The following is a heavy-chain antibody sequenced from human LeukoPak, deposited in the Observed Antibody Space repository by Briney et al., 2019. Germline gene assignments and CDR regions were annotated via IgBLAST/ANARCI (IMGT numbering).Heavy chain of an antibody. CDR2: ISSSGSTI. D-gene: IGHD2-15*01. CDR1: GFTFSSYE. CDR3: ARDVAVVAATPV. V-gene: IGHV3-48*03. J-gene: IGHJ4*02. Sequence: TGGSLRLSCAASGFTFSSYEMNWVRQAPGKGLEWVSYISSSGSTIYYADSVKGRFTISRDNAKNSLYLQMNSLRAEDTAVYYCARDVAVVAATPVWGQGTLVTVSS.